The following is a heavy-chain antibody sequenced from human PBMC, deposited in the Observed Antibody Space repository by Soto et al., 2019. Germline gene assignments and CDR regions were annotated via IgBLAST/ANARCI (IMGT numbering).Heavy chain of an antibody. CDR3: ARRRGLVGSFDY. CDR2: IYPGDSDT. D-gene: IGHD3-9*01. V-gene: IGHV5-51*01. CDR1: GYSFTTYW. Sequence: VESLTIWCKVSGYSFTTYWLVWVRQVPGKGLEWMGIIYPGDSDTRYSPSFQGQVTISADKSISAAYLQWSSLKASDTAMYFCARRRGLVGSFDYWGRGTLVTVSS. J-gene: IGHJ4*02.